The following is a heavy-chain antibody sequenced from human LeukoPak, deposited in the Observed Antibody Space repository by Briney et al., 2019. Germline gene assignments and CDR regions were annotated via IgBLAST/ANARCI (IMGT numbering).Heavy chain of an antibody. D-gene: IGHD3-22*01. Sequence: QSGGSLRLSCAASGFTFSSYGMHWDRQAPGKGLEWVAVISYDGSNKYYADSVKGRFTISRDNSKNTLYLQMNSLRAEDTAVYYCAKDLPAYYDSSGYYDYWGQGTLVTVSS. CDR3: AKDLPAYYDSSGYYDY. CDR2: ISYDGSNK. CDR1: GFTFSSYG. V-gene: IGHV3-30*18. J-gene: IGHJ4*02.